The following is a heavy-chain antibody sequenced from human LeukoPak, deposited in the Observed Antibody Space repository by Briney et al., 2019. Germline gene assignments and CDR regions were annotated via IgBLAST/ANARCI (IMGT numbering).Heavy chain of an antibody. CDR2: IRSSGSTI. V-gene: IGHV3-48*03. Sequence: PGGSLRLSCAASGFTFSSYEMNWVRQAPGKGLEWVSNIRSSGSTIYYADSVKGRFTISRDNSKDTLYLQMNSLRAEDTAVYYCAKFPMTTVTFDYWGQGTLVTVSS. D-gene: IGHD4-17*01. CDR1: GFTFSSYE. CDR3: AKFPMTTVTFDY. J-gene: IGHJ4*02.